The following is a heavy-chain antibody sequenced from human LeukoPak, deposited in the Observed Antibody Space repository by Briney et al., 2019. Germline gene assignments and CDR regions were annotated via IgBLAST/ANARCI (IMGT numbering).Heavy chain of an antibody. Sequence: GGSLRLSCAASGFTFSSYAMSWVRQAPGKGLEWVSAISGSGGSTYYADSVKGRFTISRDNSKNTLYLQMNSLRAEDTAVYYCARERPDSSGWYRGYYFDYWGQGTLVTVSS. D-gene: IGHD6-19*01. V-gene: IGHV3-23*01. CDR3: ARERPDSSGWYRGYYFDY. CDR2: ISGSGGST. CDR1: GFTFSSYA. J-gene: IGHJ4*02.